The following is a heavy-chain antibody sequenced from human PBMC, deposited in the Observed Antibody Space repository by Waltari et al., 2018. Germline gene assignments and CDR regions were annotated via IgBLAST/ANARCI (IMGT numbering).Heavy chain of an antibody. D-gene: IGHD3-9*01. CDR1: GYTFSDYA. Sequence: QVQLVQSGSELKKPGASVEVSCSAPGYTFSDYALNWVRQGPAQGHEWLGWVNTKTGTPGYAQDFTGRFVCSLDASVSTEYRLITGLKADDTAVYYCARLRASLTGFGPYGLDVWGQGTKVTVSS. CDR2: VNTKTGTP. CDR3: ARLRASLTGFGPYGLDV. J-gene: IGHJ6*02. V-gene: IGHV7-4-1*02.